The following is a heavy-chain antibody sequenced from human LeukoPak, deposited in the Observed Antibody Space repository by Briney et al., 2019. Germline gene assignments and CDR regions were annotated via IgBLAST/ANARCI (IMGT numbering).Heavy chain of an antibody. J-gene: IGHJ2*01. CDR1: GGSISSGDYY. D-gene: IGHD3-16*01. Sequence: SQTLSLTCTVSGGSISSGDYYWSWLRQPPGKGLEWIGYIYYSGSTYYNPSLKSRVTISVDTSKNQFSLKLSSVTAADTAVYYCARDGAWGPRPGGGIGYWYFDLWGRGTLVTVSS. CDR3: ARDGAWGPRPGGGIGYWYFDL. V-gene: IGHV4-30-4*08. CDR2: IYYSGST.